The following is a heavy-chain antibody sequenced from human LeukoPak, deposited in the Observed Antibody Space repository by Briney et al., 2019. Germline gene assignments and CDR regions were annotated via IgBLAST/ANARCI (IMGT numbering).Heavy chain of an antibody. CDR2: ISYSGST. D-gene: IGHD6-19*01. CDR3: ASLSSGWYGMGV. Sequence: SETLSLTCTVSGGSISSSSYYWGWIRQPPGKGLEWIGSISYSGSTYYSPSLKSRVTISVDTSKNQFSLKLSSVTAADTSVYYCASLSSGWYGMGVWGQGTTVTVSS. CDR1: GGSISSSSYY. J-gene: IGHJ6*02. V-gene: IGHV4-39*01.